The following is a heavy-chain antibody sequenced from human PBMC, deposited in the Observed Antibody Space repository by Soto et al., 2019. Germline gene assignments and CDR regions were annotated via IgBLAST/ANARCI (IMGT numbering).Heavy chain of an antibody. CDR3: ARDYSGYDPALNRFDP. Sequence: SVKVSCKASGDIFDNYAISWVRQAPGQGLEWLGGISPVIGTTHYAQIFQGRLTITADRSTMTTYMELSGLKSEDTAIYFCARDYSGYDPALNRFDPWGQGTLVTVSS. J-gene: IGHJ5*02. CDR2: ISPVIGTT. V-gene: IGHV1-69*06. CDR1: GDIFDNYA. D-gene: IGHD5-12*01.